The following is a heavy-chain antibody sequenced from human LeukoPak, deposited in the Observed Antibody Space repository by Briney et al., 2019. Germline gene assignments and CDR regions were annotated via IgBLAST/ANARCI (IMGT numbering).Heavy chain of an antibody. Sequence: PGGSLRLSCAASGFTFRDYGMHWVRQGPGTGLQWVAFLRYDGKNEYYADSVKGRFTIARDISKSTLYLQMHSLTTDDTAIYYCAKDRGRAYDGSRFYDLQHWGQGTLVTVSS. CDR2: LRYDGKNE. CDR1: GFTFRDYG. CDR3: AKDRGRAYDGSRFYDLQH. D-gene: IGHD3-3*01. J-gene: IGHJ1*01. V-gene: IGHV3-30*02.